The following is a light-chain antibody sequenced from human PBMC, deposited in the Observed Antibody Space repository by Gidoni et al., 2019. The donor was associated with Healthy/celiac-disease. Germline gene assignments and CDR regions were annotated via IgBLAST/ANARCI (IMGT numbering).Light chain of an antibody. V-gene: IGKV4-1*01. Sequence: ILMPQSPYSLPLSLGERATINCKSSQSVLHSSNNKNYLAWYQQKPGQPPKLLIYWASTRESGVPDRFSGSGSGTDFTLTISSLQAEDVAVYYCQQYYSTPYTFGQGTKLEIK. CDR1: QSVLHSSNNKNY. CDR3: QQYYSTPYT. J-gene: IGKJ2*01. CDR2: WAS.